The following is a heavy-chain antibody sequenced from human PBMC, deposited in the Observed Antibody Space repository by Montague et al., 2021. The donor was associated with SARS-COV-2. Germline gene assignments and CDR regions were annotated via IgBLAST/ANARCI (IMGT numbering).Heavy chain of an antibody. J-gene: IGHJ6*03. CDR2: IHHGGST. CDR3: ARLGDRVVPSPILGVGPYYSYYYMDV. CDR1: GGSLSTYS. D-gene: IGHD3-10*01. V-gene: IGHV4-34*01. Sequence: SETLSLTCAVHGGSLSTYSWNWIRQPPGKGLEWIGEIHHGGSTNYNPSLKSRVTISADTPKNQFSLKLTSVAAADTAVYYCARLGDRVVPSPILGVGPYYSYYYMDVWGKGTTVTVSS.